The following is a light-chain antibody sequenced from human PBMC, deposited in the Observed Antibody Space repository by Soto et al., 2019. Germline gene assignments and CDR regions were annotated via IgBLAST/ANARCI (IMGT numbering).Light chain of an antibody. J-gene: IGKJ1*01. CDR1: ESVSSSY. CDR3: QQYGSSPRT. Sequence: EIVLTQSPGTLSLSPGERATLSCRASESVSSSYLAWYQQKPGQAPRLLIYGASSRATGIPDRFSGSGSVTDFTLTISRLEPEDFAVYYCQQYGSSPRTFGQGTTVDIK. V-gene: IGKV3-20*01. CDR2: GAS.